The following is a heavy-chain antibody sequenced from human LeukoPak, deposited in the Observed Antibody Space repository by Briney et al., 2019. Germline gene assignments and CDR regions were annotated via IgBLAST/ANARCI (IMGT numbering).Heavy chain of an antibody. Sequence: SETLSLTCTVSGGSLSSSYWSWIRQPPGRGLEWIGYIYYSGSTNYNPSLKSRVTISVDTSKNQYSLKLSSVTAADTAVYYCAQNRYRYRYEPGNLLDYWGQGSLVTVPS. CDR2: IYYSGST. D-gene: IGHD5-18*01. V-gene: IGHV4-59*08. CDR1: GGSLSSSY. CDR3: AQNRYRYRYEPGNLLDY. J-gene: IGHJ4*02.